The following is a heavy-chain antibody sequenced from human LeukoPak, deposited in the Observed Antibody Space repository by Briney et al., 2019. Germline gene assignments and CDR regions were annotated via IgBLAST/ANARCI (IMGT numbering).Heavy chain of an antibody. CDR3: ARRLYNSGLDAFGI. Sequence: SETLSLTCTVSGGSISSYYWSWIRQPPGKGLEWIGYIYYSGSTNYNPSLKSRVTISVDTSKNQFSLKLSSVTAADTAVYYCARRLYNSGLDAFGIWGQGTMVTVSS. D-gene: IGHD6-25*01. CDR1: GGSISSYY. CDR2: IYYSGST. J-gene: IGHJ3*02. V-gene: IGHV4-59*08.